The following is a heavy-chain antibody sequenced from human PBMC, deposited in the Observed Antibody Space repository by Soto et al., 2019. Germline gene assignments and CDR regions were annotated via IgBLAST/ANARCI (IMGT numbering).Heavy chain of an antibody. D-gene: IGHD3-22*01. J-gene: IGHJ6*02. CDR1: GYTFTGYY. V-gene: IGHV1-2*04. Sequence: ASVKVSCKASGYTFTGYYMHWVRQAPGQGLEWMGWINPNSGGKNYAQKFQGWVTMTRDTSISTAYMELSRLRSDDTAAYYCAKDPGITMIVGGMDVWGQGTTVTVSS. CDR2: INPNSGGK. CDR3: AKDPGITMIVGGMDV.